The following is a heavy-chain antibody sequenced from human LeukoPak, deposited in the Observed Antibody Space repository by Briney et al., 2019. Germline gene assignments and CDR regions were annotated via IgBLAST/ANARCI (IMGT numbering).Heavy chain of an antibody. D-gene: IGHD3-22*01. V-gene: IGHV3-33*01. J-gene: IGHJ5*02. CDR2: IWYDGSNK. CDR3: AREYSDSSGYSLDP. Sequence: GGSLSLSCAAPGFTFSSYGMTWVGQAPAKGLEGGAVIWYDGSNKYYADSVKGRFTISRDNSKNTLYLQMNSLRAEDTAVYYCAREYSDSSGYSLDPWGQGTLVTVSS. CDR1: GFTFSSYG.